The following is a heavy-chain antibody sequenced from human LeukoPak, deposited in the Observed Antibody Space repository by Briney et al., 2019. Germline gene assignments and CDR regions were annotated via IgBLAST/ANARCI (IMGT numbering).Heavy chain of an antibody. CDR2: ISSSSSTI. D-gene: IGHD2-2*01. J-gene: IGHJ4*02. V-gene: IGHV3-48*01. CDR3: ARLGYCSSIRCPNFDY. Sequence: PGGSLRLSCAASGFTFSSYSMNWVRQAPGKGLEWVSYISSSSSTIYYADSVKGRFTISRDNAKNSLYLQMNSLRAEDTAVYYCARLGYCSSIRCPNFDYWGQGTLVTVSS. CDR1: GFTFSSYS.